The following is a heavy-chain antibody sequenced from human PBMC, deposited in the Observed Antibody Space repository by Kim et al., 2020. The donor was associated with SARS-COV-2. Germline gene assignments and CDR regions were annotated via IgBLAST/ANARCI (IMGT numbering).Heavy chain of an antibody. Sequence: SETLSLTCTVSGGSISSGGYYWSWIRQHPGKGLEWIGYIYYSGSTYYNPSLKSRVTISVDTSKNQFSLKLSSVTAADTAVYYCARGAIDDYIWGSYRYLSETPPRFDYWGQGTLVTVSS. V-gene: IGHV4-31*03. CDR1: GGSISSGGYY. CDR2: IYYSGST. J-gene: IGHJ4*02. CDR3: ARGAIDDYIWGSYRYLSETPPRFDY. D-gene: IGHD3-16*02.